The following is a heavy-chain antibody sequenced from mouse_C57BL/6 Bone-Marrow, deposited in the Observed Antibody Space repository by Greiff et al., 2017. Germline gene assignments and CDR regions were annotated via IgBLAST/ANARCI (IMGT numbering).Heavy chain of an antibody. J-gene: IGHJ1*03. Sequence: EVQLQQSGPELVKPGASVKISCKASGYSFTDYNMNWVKQSNGKSLEWIGVITPNYGTTSYNQKFKGKATLTADKSSSTAYMQLSSLTSEDSAVYYCACRGSSPLGYFDVWGTGTTVTVSS. D-gene: IGHD1-1*01. CDR3: ACRGSSPLGYFDV. V-gene: IGHV1-39*01. CDR2: ITPNYGTT. CDR1: GYSFTDYN.